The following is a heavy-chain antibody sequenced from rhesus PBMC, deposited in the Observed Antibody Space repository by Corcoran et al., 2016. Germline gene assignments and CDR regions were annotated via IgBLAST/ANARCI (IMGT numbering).Heavy chain of an antibody. D-gene: IGHD2-27*01. CDR3: TKSCSGIYCYVGAFDF. V-gene: IGHV3-13*01. Sequence: EVQLVESGGGLVQPGGSLRLSCAASGFTFSNYYMHWVRQAQGKGLEWVSLIRNKDNSYTTEYAAAVKCIFTNSRDDSKNTLYLQMSSLKTEDTALYYCTKSCSGIYCYVGAFDFWGQGLRVTVSS. CDR2: IRNKDNSYTT. CDR1: GFTFSNYY. J-gene: IGHJ3*01.